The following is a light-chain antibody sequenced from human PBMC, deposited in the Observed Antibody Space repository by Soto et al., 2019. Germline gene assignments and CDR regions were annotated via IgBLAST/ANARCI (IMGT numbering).Light chain of an antibody. CDR2: DAS. Sequence: QMTQYTSCLSASVCEIVTITWQASQNITNYLNLYQLELGKAPKLLIYDASDLDMGVPSRFSGGGTGTDFTFTISGLQPEDFAIYYCQQYHDLPLPFGGGTK. CDR3: QQYHDLPLP. CDR1: QNITNY. V-gene: IGKV1-33*01. J-gene: IGKJ4*01.